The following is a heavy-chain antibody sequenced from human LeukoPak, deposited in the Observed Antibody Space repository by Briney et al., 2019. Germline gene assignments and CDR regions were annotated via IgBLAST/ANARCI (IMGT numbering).Heavy chain of an antibody. V-gene: IGHV1-69*05. J-gene: IGHJ4*02. Sequence: SVKVSCKASGGTFSSYAISWVRQAPGQGLEWMGGIIPIFGTANYAQKFQGRVTITTDESTSTAYMELSSLRSEDTAVYYCATTYGDYGLYYFDYWGQGTLVTVSS. CDR3: ATTYGDYGLYYFDY. CDR1: GGTFSSYA. D-gene: IGHD4-17*01. CDR2: IIPIFGTA.